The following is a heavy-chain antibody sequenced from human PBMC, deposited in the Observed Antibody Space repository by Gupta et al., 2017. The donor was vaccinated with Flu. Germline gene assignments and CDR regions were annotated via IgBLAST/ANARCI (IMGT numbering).Heavy chain of an antibody. CDR2: INHSGST. V-gene: IGHV4-34*01. Sequence: QVQLQQWGAGLLKPSETLSLTCAVYGGSFSGYYWSWIRQPPGKGLEWIGEINHSGSTNYNKSRKRRGTIAVDTSKKQFARKLSSVTAAETAVYDCARRRRYDGAGSYYVAFDYGGQGTMVTVFS. D-gene: IGHD3-10*01. CDR1: GGSFSGYY. J-gene: IGHJ4*02. CDR3: ARRRRYDGAGSYYVAFDY.